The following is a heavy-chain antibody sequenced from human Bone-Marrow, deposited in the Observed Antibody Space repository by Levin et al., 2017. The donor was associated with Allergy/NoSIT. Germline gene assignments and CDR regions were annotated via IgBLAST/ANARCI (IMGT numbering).Heavy chain of an antibody. J-gene: IGHJ4*02. CDR1: GFTISGYW. V-gene: IGHV3-74*01. CDR3: ARGNSGYGFFDY. Sequence: RAGGSLRLSCVTSGFTISGYWMHWVRQAPGKGLEWVARISGDGSSTSYADSVKDRFTISRDNAKNTLYLQVNSLRPEDTAVYDCARGNSGYGFFDYWGQGTLVTVSS. CDR2: ISGDGSST. D-gene: IGHD5-12*01.